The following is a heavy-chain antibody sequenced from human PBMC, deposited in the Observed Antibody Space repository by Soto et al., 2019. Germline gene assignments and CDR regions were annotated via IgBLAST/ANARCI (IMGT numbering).Heavy chain of an antibody. CDR2: IYYSGTT. V-gene: IGHV4-39*01. CDR1: GGSISSSNW. Sequence: SETLSLTCAVSGGSISSSNWWSWVRQPPGKGLEWIGSIYYSGTTYYNPSLKSRVTISEDTSKNQFSLKLGSVTAADTAVFYCARLIHCKTTSCYFDYWGQGTLVTVSS. D-gene: IGHD2-2*01. J-gene: IGHJ4*02. CDR3: ARLIHCKTTSCYFDY.